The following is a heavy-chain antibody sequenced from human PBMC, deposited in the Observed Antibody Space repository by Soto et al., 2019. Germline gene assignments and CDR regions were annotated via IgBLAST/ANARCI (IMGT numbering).Heavy chain of an antibody. Sequence: GASVKVSCKASGYTFTSYGISWVRQAPGQGLEWMGWISAYNGNTNYAQKLQGRVTMTTDTSTSTAYMELRSLRSDDTAVYYCARDDGDDFWESIDYWGQGTLVTVSS. V-gene: IGHV1-18*01. CDR1: GYTFTSYG. D-gene: IGHD3-3*01. J-gene: IGHJ4*02. CDR3: ARDDGDDFWESIDY. CDR2: ISAYNGNT.